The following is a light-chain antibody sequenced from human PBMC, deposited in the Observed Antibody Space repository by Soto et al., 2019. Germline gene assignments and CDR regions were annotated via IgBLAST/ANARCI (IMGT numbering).Light chain of an antibody. CDR1: QSVSSY. Sequence: EIVLTQSPANLSLSPGERATLSCRASQSVSSYLAWYQQKPGQAPRLLIYDASNRATGIPARFSGSGSGTDFTLTISILDPEDFAVYYCQQRSNWPYTFGQGTKLEIK. CDR3: QQRSNWPYT. J-gene: IGKJ2*01. CDR2: DAS. V-gene: IGKV3-11*01.